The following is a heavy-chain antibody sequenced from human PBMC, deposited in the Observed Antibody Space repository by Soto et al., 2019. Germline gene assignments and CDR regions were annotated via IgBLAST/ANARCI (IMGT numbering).Heavy chain of an antibody. J-gene: IGHJ3*02. Sequence: GGSLRLSCAASGFTFSSYWMHWVRQAPGKGLVWVSRINSDGSSTSYAGSVKGRFTISRDNAKNTLYLQMNSLRAEDTAVYYCARVTKCGAFDIWGQGTMVTVSS. V-gene: IGHV3-74*01. CDR1: GFTFSSYW. CDR2: INSDGSST. CDR3: ARVTKCGAFDI.